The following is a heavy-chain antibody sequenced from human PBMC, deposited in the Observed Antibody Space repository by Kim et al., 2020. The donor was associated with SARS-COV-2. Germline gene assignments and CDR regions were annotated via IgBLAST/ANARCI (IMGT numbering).Heavy chain of an antibody. J-gene: IGHJ4*02. CDR3: ARLHTAAMVPFFHY. Sequence: GGSLRLSCAASGFTFSSYAMHWVRQAPGKGLEYVSAISSNGGSTYYANSVKGRFTISRDNSKNTLYLQMGSLRAEDMAVYYCARLHTAAMVPFFHYWGQGTLVTVSS. D-gene: IGHD5-18*01. CDR1: GFTFSSYA. CDR2: ISSNGGST. V-gene: IGHV3-64*01.